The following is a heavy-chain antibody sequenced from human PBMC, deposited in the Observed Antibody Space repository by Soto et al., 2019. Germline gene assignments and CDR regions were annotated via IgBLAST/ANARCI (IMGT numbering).Heavy chain of an antibody. Sequence: QVHLVQSGAEVKKPGSSVRVSCKASGGTFSSYGVSWVRQAPGQGLEWIGGIIPLSSITNYAHKFRGRVTITADESMTTAYMEMRGLRSDDTAVYFCAREADRRWLHLFEFWGQGTLVTVSS. CDR2: IIPLSSIT. CDR3: AREADRRWLHLFEF. CDR1: GGTFSSYG. V-gene: IGHV1-69*01. J-gene: IGHJ4*02. D-gene: IGHD6-19*01.